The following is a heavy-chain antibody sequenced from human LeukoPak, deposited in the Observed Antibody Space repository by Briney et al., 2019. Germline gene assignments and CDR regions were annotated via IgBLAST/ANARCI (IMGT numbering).Heavy chain of an antibody. CDR2: IRYDGSNK. V-gene: IGHV3-30*02. J-gene: IGHJ4*02. Sequence: GGSLRLSCAASGFTFSSYGMHWVRQAPGKGLEWVAFIRYDGSNKYYADSVKGRFTISRDNSKNTLYLQMNSLRAEDTAVYYCAKDRASSGSPRGFGYWGQGTLVTVSS. CDR3: AKDRASSGSPRGFGY. D-gene: IGHD6-19*01. CDR1: GFTFSSYG.